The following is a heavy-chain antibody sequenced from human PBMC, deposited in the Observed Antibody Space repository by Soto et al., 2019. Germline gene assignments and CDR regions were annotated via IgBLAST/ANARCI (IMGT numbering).Heavy chain of an antibody. CDR2: ISLSGST. D-gene: IGHD2-15*01. CDR3: ARIPLGSEYRHCFTMDV. CDR1: GGSISSHH. J-gene: IGHJ6*03. V-gene: IGHV4-59*11. Sequence: QVQLQESGPGLVKPSETLSLTCSVSGGSISSHHWTWIRQPPGKGLEWIGYISLSGSTNYISSLRNRASMSVDTSKNQFSLRLSSVTAADTAMYFCARIPLGSEYRHCFTMDVWGKGTTVTVSS.